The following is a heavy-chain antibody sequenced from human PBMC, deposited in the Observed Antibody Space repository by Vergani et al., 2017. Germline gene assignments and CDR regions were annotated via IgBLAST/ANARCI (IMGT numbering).Heavy chain of an antibody. CDR3: AGENYYDSSGHLSFLGVNEY. V-gene: IGHV3-30*03. D-gene: IGHD3-22*01. CDR1: GFTFSSYG. CDR2: ISYDGSNK. Sequence: QVQLVESGGGVVQPGRSLRLSCAASGFTFSSYGMHWVRQAPGKGLEWVAVISYDGSNKYYADSVKGRFTISRDNSKNTLYLQMNSLRAEDTAVYYCAGENYYDSSGHLSFLGVNEYWGQGTLVTVSS. J-gene: IGHJ4*02.